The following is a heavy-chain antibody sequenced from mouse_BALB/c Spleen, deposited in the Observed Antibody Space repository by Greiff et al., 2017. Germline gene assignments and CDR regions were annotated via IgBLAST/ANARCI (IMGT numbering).Heavy chain of an antibody. Sequence: VQLKQSGPELMKPGASVKISCKASGYSFTSYYMHWVKQSHGKSLEWIGYIDPFNGGTSYNQKFKGKATLTVDKSSSTAYMHLSSLTSEDSAVYYCARIYDGYYRYFDVWGAGTTVTVSS. CDR3: ARIYDGYYRYFDV. V-gene: IGHV1S135*01. CDR2: IDPFNGGT. J-gene: IGHJ1*01. CDR1: GYSFTSYY. D-gene: IGHD2-3*01.